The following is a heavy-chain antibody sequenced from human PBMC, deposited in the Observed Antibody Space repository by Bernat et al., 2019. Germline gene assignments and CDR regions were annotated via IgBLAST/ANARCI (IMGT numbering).Heavy chain of an antibody. V-gene: IGHV3-30*03. D-gene: IGHD2-2*01. CDR3: ATEAILTNIVVVPAAKDY. J-gene: IGHJ4*02. Sequence: QVQLVESGGGVVQPGRSLRPFCAASGFTFSSHGMHWVRQAPGKGLERVVVLSYDGSNKYYADSVKSRFTISRDNSKNTLYLQMNSLRAEDTAVYYCATEAILTNIVVVPAAKDYWGQGTLVTVAS. CDR1: GFTFSSHG. CDR2: LSYDGSNK.